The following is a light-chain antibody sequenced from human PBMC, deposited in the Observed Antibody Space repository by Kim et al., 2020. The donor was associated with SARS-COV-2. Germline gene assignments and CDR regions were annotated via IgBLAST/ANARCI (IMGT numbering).Light chain of an antibody. J-gene: IGLJ2*01. CDR3: SSYTSSSTLI. V-gene: IGLV2-18*02. CDR1: SSAVGPYNR. CDR2: EVS. Sequence: QSSTTAAPGTSSAVGPYNRVSWYQHPPGTAPKLIIYEVSDRPSGVPHRFSGSKSGNTASLTISWLQTEDEADYYCSSYTSSSTLIFGGGTQLTVL.